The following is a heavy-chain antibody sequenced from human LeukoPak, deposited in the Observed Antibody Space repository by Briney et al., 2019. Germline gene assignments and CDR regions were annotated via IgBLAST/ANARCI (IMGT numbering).Heavy chain of an antibody. Sequence: GESLKISCNGSGYXFTSYWICWVRQMPGKGLEWMGIIYPADSDTTYSPSFQGQVPISADKSLSTAYLQWGSLKAPDPAMDYCGRRGNSHMDVWGQGTTVTVSS. CDR3: GRRGNSHMDV. V-gene: IGHV5-51*01. CDR2: IYPADSDT. J-gene: IGHJ6*02. D-gene: IGHD4-11*01. CDR1: GYXFTSYW.